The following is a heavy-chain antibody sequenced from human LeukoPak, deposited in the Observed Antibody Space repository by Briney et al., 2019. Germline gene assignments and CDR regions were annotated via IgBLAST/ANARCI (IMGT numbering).Heavy chain of an antibody. V-gene: IGHV1-2*02. J-gene: IGHJ4*02. CDR3: ARADAVHTMTNIDFDF. CDR1: GYNFTSYS. D-gene: IGHD4-11*01. Sequence: ASVKVSFKASGYNFTSYSVNWVRQVPGQGLEWMGRINPNTGDTNYARKFQGRVTLTGDTSITTVYMELTRLRYDDVAVYFCARADAVHTMTNIDFDFWGQGSRVTVSS. CDR2: INPNTGDT.